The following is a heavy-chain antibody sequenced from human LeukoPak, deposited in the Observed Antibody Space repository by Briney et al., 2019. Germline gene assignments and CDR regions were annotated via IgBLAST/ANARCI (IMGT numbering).Heavy chain of an antibody. J-gene: IGHJ4*02. V-gene: IGHV3-33*01. CDR1: GITFSTSG. Sequence: PGGSLRLSCAASGITFSTSGMHCVRQAPGKGLEWVAFIWSDGSNKYHADSVKGRFTISRDNSKDTLYLQMNSLRAEDTAVYYCARDKGTTCIDNWGQGALVTVSS. CDR2: IWSDGSNK. D-gene: IGHD4-17*01. CDR3: ARDKGTTCIDN.